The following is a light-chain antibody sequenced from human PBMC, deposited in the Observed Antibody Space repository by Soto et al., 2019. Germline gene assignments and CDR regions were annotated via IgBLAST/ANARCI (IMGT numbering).Light chain of an antibody. Sequence: QSALTQPASVSGSPGQSITISCTGTSSDVGGYNYVSWYQQHPGKAPKLMIYDVSNRPSGVSNRFSGSKSGNTASLTISGIQAEDEADYYCSSYTSSSTLLFGGGTKLTVL. CDR1: SSDVGGYNY. CDR2: DVS. J-gene: IGLJ2*01. V-gene: IGLV2-14*01. CDR3: SSYTSSSTLL.